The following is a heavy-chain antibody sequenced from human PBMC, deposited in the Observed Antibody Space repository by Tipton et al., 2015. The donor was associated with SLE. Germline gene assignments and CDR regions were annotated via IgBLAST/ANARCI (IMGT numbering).Heavy chain of an antibody. Sequence: RSLRLSCAASGFTFHNYAMQWVRQAPGKGLEWVSGVSWNSDNIVYADSVKGRFAISRDNAKNSLYLQMNSLRPEDTAFYYCVKGQNSGIYLSYFDSWGQGTLVTVSS. CDR1: GFTFHNYA. D-gene: IGHD1-26*01. J-gene: IGHJ4*02. CDR3: VKGQNSGIYLSYFDS. CDR2: VSWNSDNI. V-gene: IGHV3-9*01.